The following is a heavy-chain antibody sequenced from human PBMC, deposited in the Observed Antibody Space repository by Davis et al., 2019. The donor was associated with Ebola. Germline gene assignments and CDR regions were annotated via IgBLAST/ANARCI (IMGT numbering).Heavy chain of an antibody. V-gene: IGHV5-51*01. CDR2: IYTGDSDT. J-gene: IGHJ3*02. CDR3: ARGDALDI. Sequence: KVSCKDSGNSFTSHWIGWVRQMPGKGLDWMGIIYTGDSDTRYSPSFQGQVTISADTSIATAYLQWSSLKASDTAIYYCARGDALDIWGQGTMVAVSS. CDR1: GNSFTSHW.